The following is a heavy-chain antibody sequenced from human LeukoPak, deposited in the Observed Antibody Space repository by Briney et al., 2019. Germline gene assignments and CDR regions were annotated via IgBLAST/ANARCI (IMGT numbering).Heavy chain of an antibody. Sequence: GGSLRLSCAASGFTFSSYSMNWVRQAPGKGLEWVSSISSSSYIYYADSVKGRFTISRDNAKNSLYLQMNSLRAEDTAVYYCARSRQLLRPGLLDYWGQGTLVTVSS. J-gene: IGHJ4*02. CDR2: ISSSSYI. CDR3: ARSRQLLRPGLLDY. CDR1: GFTFSSYS. D-gene: IGHD2-2*01. V-gene: IGHV3-21*01.